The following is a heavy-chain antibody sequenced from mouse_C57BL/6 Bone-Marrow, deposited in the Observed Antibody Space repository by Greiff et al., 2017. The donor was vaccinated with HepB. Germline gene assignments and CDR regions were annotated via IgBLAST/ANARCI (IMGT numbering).Heavy chain of an antibody. D-gene: IGHD1-1*01. J-gene: IGHJ2*01. V-gene: IGHV1-82*01. CDR2: IYPGDGDT. CDR3: ARLLRSFDY. CDR1: GYAFSSSW. Sequence: LVESGPELVKPGASVKISCKASGYAFSSSWMNWVKQRPGKGLEWIGRIYPGDGDTNYNGKFKGKATLTADKSSSTAYMQLSSLTSEDSAVYFCARLLRSFDYWGQGTTLTVSS.